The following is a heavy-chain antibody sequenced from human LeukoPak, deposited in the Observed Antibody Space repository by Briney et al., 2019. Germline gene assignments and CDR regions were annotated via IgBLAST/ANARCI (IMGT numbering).Heavy chain of an antibody. CDR3: AREMQLIGSSSPWYFDL. Sequence: GGSLRLSCAASGFTFSSYSMNWVRQAPGKGLEWVSSISSSSSYIYYADSVKGRFTISRDNAKNSLYLQMNSLRAEDTAVYYCAREMQLIGSSSPWYFDLWGRGTLVTVSS. CDR1: GFTFSSYS. D-gene: IGHD6-13*01. V-gene: IGHV3-21*01. CDR2: ISSSSSYI. J-gene: IGHJ2*01.